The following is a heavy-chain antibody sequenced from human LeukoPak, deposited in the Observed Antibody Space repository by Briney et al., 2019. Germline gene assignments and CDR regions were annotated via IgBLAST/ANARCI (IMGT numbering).Heavy chain of an antibody. CDR1: RGTFSSYA. V-gene: IGHV1-69*05. Sequence: GASVKVSCKASRGTFSSYAISWVRQAPGQGLEWMGGIIPIFGTANYAQKFQGRVTITTDESTSTAYMELSSLRSEDTAVYYCASVGRRSDLGGPEYYFDYWGQGTLVTVSS. J-gene: IGHJ4*02. D-gene: IGHD2-21*02. CDR2: IIPIFGTA. CDR3: ASVGRRSDLGGPEYYFDY.